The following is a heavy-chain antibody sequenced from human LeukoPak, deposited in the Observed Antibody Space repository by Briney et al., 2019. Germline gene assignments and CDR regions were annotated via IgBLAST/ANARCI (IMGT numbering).Heavy chain of an antibody. CDR2: ISSDGSIT. J-gene: IGHJ4*02. D-gene: IGHD7-27*01. Sequence: QPGGSLRLSCAASGFTFSTYSMHWVRQAPGKGLEWVAVISSDGSITSYADSVKGRFTISRDNAKNTLYLQMSSLRAEDTAVYYCARSPSNWARFDYWGQGTLVTVSS. CDR1: GFTFSTYS. CDR3: ARSPSNWARFDY. V-gene: IGHV3-30-3*01.